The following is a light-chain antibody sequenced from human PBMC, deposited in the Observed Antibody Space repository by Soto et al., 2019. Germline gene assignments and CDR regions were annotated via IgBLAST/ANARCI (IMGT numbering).Light chain of an antibody. Sequence: EIVLTQSPGTLSLSPGERATISCRASQSVSSSYLAWYQQKPGQAPRLLIYGASSRATGIPDRFSGSGSWTDFPLSISRLEPEDFAVYYCQQDGSSPRTFGQGTKVEIK. J-gene: IGKJ1*01. CDR3: QQDGSSPRT. V-gene: IGKV3-20*01. CDR2: GAS. CDR1: QSVSSSY.